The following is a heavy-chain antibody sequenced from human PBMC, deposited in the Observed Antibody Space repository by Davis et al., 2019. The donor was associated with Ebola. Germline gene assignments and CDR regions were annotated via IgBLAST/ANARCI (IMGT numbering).Heavy chain of an antibody. D-gene: IGHD3-3*01. CDR2: MNPNSGNT. V-gene: IGHV1-8*01. CDR1: GYTFTSYD. Sequence: ASVKVSCKASGYTFTSYDINWVRQATGQGLEWMGWMNPNSGNTGYAQKFQGRVTMTRNTSISTAYMELSSLRSEDTAVYYCAVTIFGVVIWVGRNYYGMDVWGQGTTVTVSS. J-gene: IGHJ6*02. CDR3: AVTIFGVVIWVGRNYYGMDV.